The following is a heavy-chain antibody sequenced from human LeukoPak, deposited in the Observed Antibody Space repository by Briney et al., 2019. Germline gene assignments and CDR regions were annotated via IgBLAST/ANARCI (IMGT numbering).Heavy chain of an antibody. D-gene: IGHD3-10*01. V-gene: IGHV3-30*18. CDR3: AKGVASGNY. CDR1: GFTFSSYW. CDR2: ISYDGSNK. Sequence: GGSLRLSCAASGFTFSSYWMSWVRQAPGKGLEWVAVISYDGSNKYYADSVKGRFTISRDNSKNTLYLQMNSLRAEDTAVYYCAKGVASGNYWGQGTLVTVSS. J-gene: IGHJ4*02.